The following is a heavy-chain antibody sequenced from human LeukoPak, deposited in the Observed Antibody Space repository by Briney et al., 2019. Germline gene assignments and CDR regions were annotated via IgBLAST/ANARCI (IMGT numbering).Heavy chain of an antibody. CDR3: ARDYMVRVVMGNWFDP. V-gene: IGHV1-69*13. J-gene: IGHJ5*02. Sequence: GASVKLSCKASGGTFSSYAISWVRQPPGQGLEWMGGIIPIFGTANYAQKFQGRVTTSADESTSTPCMELSRLRSEYTAVYYCARDYMVRVVMGNWFDPWGQGTLVTVSS. D-gene: IGHD3-10*01. CDR2: IIPIFGTA. CDR1: GGTFSSYA.